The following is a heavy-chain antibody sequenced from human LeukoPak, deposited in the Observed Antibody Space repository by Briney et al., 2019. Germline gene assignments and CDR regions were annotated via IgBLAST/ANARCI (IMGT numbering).Heavy chain of an antibody. CDR3: AKGDRNGWYFDY. CDR1: GYTFVDHG. CDR2: INWNGEST. D-gene: IGHD6-19*01. V-gene: IGHV3-20*01. Sequence: GGSLRLSCAGSGYTFVDHGMSRVRQAPGKGLEWVAGINWNGESTGYGDSVKGRFTISRDNAKNSLFLQMNSLRAEDTALYHCAKGDRNGWYFDYWGLGTLVAVSS. J-gene: IGHJ4*02.